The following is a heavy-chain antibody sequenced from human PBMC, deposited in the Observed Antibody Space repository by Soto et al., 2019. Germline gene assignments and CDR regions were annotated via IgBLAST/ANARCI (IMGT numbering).Heavy chain of an antibody. D-gene: IGHD5-12*01. Sequence: GGSLRLSCAASGFTFSGSGMSWVRQAPGKGLEWVSGITDSGGSTYYVDSVKGRFTISRDNSKNTLSLEMNSLRAEDTAVYYCAKDSGWLHYYWGQGTLVTVSS. CDR3: AKDSGWLHYY. J-gene: IGHJ4*02. CDR1: GFTFSGSG. V-gene: IGHV3-23*01. CDR2: ITDSGGST.